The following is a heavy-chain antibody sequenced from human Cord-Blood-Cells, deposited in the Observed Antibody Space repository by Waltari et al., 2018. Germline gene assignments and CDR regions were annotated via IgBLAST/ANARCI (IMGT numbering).Heavy chain of an antibody. CDR1: GGSISSSSYY. J-gene: IGHJ3*02. CDR3: ARYSSSWYNAFDI. CDR2: IYYSGST. V-gene: IGHV4-39*01. Sequence: QLQLQESGPGLVKPSETLSLTCTVSGGSISSSSYYWGWIRQPPGKGLEWIGSIYYSGSTYYNPSLKSRVTISVDTSKNQFSLKLSSVTTADTAVYYCARYSSSWYNAFDIWGQGTMVTVSS. D-gene: IGHD6-13*01.